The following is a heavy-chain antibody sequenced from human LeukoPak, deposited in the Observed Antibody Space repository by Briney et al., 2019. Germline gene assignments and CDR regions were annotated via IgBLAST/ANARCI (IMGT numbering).Heavy chain of an antibody. CDR1: GYTFTSYD. CDR3: ARGGSDP. Sequence: ASVKVSCKASGYTFTSYDINWVRQATGQGLEWMGWMNPNSGNTGYAQKFQGRVTITRNTSLSTTYMELNSMRSDDTAVYCCARGGSDPWGQGTLVTVSS. J-gene: IGHJ5*02. V-gene: IGHV1-8*03. CDR2: MNPNSGNT.